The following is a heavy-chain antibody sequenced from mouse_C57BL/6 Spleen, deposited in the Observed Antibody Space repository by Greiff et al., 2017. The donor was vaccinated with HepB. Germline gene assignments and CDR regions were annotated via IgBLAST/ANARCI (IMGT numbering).Heavy chain of an antibody. D-gene: IGHD1-1*01. V-gene: IGHV14-4*01. CDR1: GFNIKDDY. Sequence: VQLQQSGAELVRPGASVKLSCTASGFNIKDDYMHWVKQRPEQGLEWIGWIDPENGDTEYASKFQGKATITADTSSNTAYLQLSSLTSEDTAVYYCTTGDYGSSRDAHGAQGTLATVSA. CDR2: IDPENGDT. J-gene: IGHJ3*01. CDR3: TTGDYGSSRDAH.